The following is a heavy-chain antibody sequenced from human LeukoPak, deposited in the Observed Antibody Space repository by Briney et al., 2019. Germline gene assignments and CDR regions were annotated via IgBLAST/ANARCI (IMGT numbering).Heavy chain of an antibody. J-gene: IGHJ5*02. V-gene: IGHV1-2*02. CDR1: GYTLTVYY. CDR3: ARKRLGYCSGCFDP. CDR2: INPNSGGT. D-gene: IGHD2-15*01. Sequence: ASVRVSCKASGYTLTVYYMHWVRQAPGQGVEWMGWINPNSGGTNYAQKFQGRVTMTRDTSISTAYMELSRLRSDDTAVYYCARKRLGYCSGCFDPWGQGTLVTVSS.